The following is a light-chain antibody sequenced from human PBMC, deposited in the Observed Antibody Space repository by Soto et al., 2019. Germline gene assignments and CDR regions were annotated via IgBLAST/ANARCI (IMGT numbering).Light chain of an antibody. V-gene: IGKV3-15*01. CDR1: QSVSSN. Sequence: EIVMTPSPATLSVSLVERATLSGRASQSVSSNLPWYQLNHGQAPRFLICSADTRATGIQARVSGRGSGTEFTLTISSLQSEGFAVDYCQQYNDWPTFGQGTRVDI. CDR2: SAD. J-gene: IGKJ1*01. CDR3: QQYNDWPT.